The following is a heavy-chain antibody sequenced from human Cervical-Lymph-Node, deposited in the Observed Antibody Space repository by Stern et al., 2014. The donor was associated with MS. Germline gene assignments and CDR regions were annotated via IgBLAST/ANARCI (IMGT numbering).Heavy chain of an antibody. CDR2: LNPNSDDT. CDR1: GYTFTAFF. V-gene: IGHV1-2*06. J-gene: IGHJ4*02. CDR3: AREATRIVVGIDY. Sequence: QDQLVQSGTKMQQPGASLKVSCKASGYTFTAFFIHWVRQVPGQGLEWMGRLNPNSDDTTYAQTFQDRVTLTRDQSTGTAYLELSRLTSADTAVYYCAREATRIVVGIDYWGQGTQVTVSS. D-gene: IGHD3-22*01.